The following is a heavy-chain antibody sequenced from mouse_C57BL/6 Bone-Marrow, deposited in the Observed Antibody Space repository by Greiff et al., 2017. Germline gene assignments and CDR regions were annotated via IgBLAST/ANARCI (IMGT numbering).Heavy chain of an antibody. V-gene: IGHV1-15*01. D-gene: IGHD1-1*01. J-gene: IGHJ3*01. CDR3: TRSRYYGSSEPFAY. CDR2: IDPETGGT. CDR1: GYTFTDYE. Sequence: QVQLQQSGAELVRPGASVTLSCKASGYTFTDYEMHWVKQTPVHGLEWIGAIDPETGGTAYNQKFKGKAILTADKSSSTAYMELRSLTSEDSAVYYCTRSRYYGSSEPFAYWGQGTLVTVSA.